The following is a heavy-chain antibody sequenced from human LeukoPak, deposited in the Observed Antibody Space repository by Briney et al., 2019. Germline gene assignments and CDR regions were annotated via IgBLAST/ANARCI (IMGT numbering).Heavy chain of an antibody. D-gene: IGHD3-10*01. CDR1: GFTFSNSW. CDR2: IKPDGSQT. V-gene: IGHV3-7*01. J-gene: IGHJ4*02. Sequence: GGSLRLSCAASGFTFSNSWINWVRQALGKGLEWVANIKPDGSQTYYLDSVKGRFNVSRDNAKHPAYLQMNSLRAEDTAVYYCFGSGSYSYWDQGTLVTVSS. CDR3: FGSGSYSY.